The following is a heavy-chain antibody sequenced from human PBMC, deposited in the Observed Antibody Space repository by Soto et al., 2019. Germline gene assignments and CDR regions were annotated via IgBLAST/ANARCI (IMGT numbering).Heavy chain of an antibody. CDR1: GYTFTSYW. D-gene: IGHD3-22*01. J-gene: IGHJ3*02. V-gene: IGHV5-10-1*01. Sequence: RESLKISCRISGYTFTSYWITWVRQMPGKGLEWMGRIDPSDSYTNYSPSFQGHVTISADKSVSTAYLQWSSLKASDTAMYYCARPFLRDSSGYYYYDAFDIWGQGTMVTVSS. CDR3: ARPFLRDSSGYYYYDAFDI. CDR2: IDPSDSYT.